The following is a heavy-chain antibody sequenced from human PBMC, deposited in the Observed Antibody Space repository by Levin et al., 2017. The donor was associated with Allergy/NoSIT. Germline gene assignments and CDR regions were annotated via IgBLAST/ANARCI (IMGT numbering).Heavy chain of an antibody. CDR3: ARDLYKDDSVFGY. V-gene: IGHV1-2*02. D-gene: IGHD1-1*01. Sequence: GASVKVSCKASRYIFSDYFIHWVRQAPGQGLEWMGWINPHSGDTKYAQEFQGRVTMTRDTSISTAYMELTRLTSDDTAVYYCARDLYKDDSVFGYWGQGTLVNVFS. J-gene: IGHJ4*02. CDR2: INPHSGDT. CDR1: RYIFSDYF.